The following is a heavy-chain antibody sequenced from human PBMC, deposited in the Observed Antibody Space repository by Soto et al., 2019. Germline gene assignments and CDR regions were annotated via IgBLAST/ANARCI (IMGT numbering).Heavy chain of an antibody. V-gene: IGHV4-31*03. J-gene: IGHJ4*02. CDR1: SASISGGGYY. Sequence: ILSLNCTVSSASISGGGYYWGGLRQHPGKGLEWVGYIYYTGSTYYNPSLKSRLTISVDTSKNHFSLRLSSVTAADTALYFCARAKENSTTWSRYYFDYWGQGTLVTVSS. CDR2: IYYTGST. CDR3: ARAKENSTTWSRYYFDY. D-gene: IGHD2-2*01.